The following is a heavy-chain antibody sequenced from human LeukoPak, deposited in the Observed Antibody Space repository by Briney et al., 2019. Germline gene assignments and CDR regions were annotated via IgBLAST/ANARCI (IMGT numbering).Heavy chain of an antibody. J-gene: IGHJ4*02. V-gene: IGHV3-23*01. CDR2: ISGSGGSA. CDR3: AKTTTGYSSGRYPAWPIDY. D-gene: IGHD2-15*01. Sequence: GGSLRLSCAASGFTFGSYAMYWVRQAPGKGLEWVSGISGSGGSAHYADSVKGRFTISRDNSKNTVYLQMDSLRAEDTATYYCAKTTTGYSSGRYPAWPIDYWGQGTLVTVSS. CDR1: GFTFGSYA.